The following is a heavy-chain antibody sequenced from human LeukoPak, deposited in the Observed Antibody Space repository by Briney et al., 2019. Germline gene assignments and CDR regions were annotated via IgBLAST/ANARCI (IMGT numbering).Heavy chain of an antibody. J-gene: IGHJ4*02. V-gene: IGHV4-39*02. CDR1: GGSISSSSYY. CDR2: IYYSGST. D-gene: IGHD3-22*01. CDR3: AREIVGGRRFDN. Sequence: SETLSLTCTVSGGSISSSSYYWGWIRQPPGKGLEWIGSIYYSGSTYYNPSLKSRVTISVNTSKNQFSLKLSSVTAADTAVYYCAREIVGGRRFDNWGQGTLVTVSS.